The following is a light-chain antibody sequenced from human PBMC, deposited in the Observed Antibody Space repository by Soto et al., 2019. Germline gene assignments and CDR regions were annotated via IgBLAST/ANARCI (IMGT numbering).Light chain of an antibody. V-gene: IGKV1-27*01. J-gene: IGKJ5*01. CDR1: QGISNF. Sequence: DIQMTQSPSSLSASVGDRVTITCRASQGISNFLDWYQQKPGKVPRLLISAASTLQSGVPSLFSGSGSGTDFTLTITSLQPEDVATYYCQKYSSVITFGQGTRLEIK. CDR2: AAS. CDR3: QKYSSVIT.